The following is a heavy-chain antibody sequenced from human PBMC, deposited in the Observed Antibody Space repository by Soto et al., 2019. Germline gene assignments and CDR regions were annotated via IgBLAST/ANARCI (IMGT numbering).Heavy chain of an antibody. CDR1: GGSISSYY. J-gene: IGHJ6*02. D-gene: IGHD6-13*01. CDR3: ARVSMAAAGSSYDYYFGMDV. V-gene: IGHV4-59*01. CDR2: IYYSGST. Sequence: LSLTCTVSGGSISSYYWSWIRQPPGKGLEWIGYIYYSGSTNYNPSLKSRVTISVDRSKKQFSLKLSSVTAADTALYYCARVSMAAAGSSYDYYFGMDVWGQGTTVTFSS.